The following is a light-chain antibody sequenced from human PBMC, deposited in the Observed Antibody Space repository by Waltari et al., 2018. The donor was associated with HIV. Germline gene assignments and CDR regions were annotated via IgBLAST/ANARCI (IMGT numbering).Light chain of an antibody. CDR2: DAS. CDR3: QHRKEWPPGAT. J-gene: IGKJ3*01. V-gene: IGKV3-11*01. CDR1: PSVSTY. Sequence: EIVLTQPPASLSLSPGERATLSCSASPSVSTYLALYQKRPGQAPRLLIYDASNRATGIPARFSGSGSGTDFTLTISSLEPEDFAVYYCQHRKEWPPGATFGPGTKVDVK.